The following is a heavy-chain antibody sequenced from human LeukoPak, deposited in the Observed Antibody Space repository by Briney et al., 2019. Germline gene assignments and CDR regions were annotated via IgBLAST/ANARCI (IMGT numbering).Heavy chain of an antibody. V-gene: IGHV3-74*01. D-gene: IGHD1-20*01. CDR2: IKTDGSST. Sequence: QTGGSVRLSCVGSGFIFSNFWMHWVRQAPGKGLMWVSAIKTDGSSTSYVDSVKGRFTISRDNAKNTLYLQMNSLRAEDTAIYYCVNGITATSGWGQGPLVTVSS. CDR1: GFIFSNFW. J-gene: IGHJ4*02. CDR3: VNGITATSG.